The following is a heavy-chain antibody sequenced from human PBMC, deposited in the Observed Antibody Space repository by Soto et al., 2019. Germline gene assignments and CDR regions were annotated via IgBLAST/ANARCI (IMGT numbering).Heavy chain of an antibody. CDR3: ARHPIGYCSGGSCQTNYYYYGMDV. CDR1: GYSFTSYW. V-gene: IGHV5-51*01. D-gene: IGHD2-15*01. CDR2: IYPGDSDT. Sequence: ESLTISCKGSGYSFTSYWIGLVRQMPGKGLEWMGIIYPGDSDTRYSPSFQGQVTISADKSISTAYLQWSSLKASDTAMYYCARHPIGYCSGGSCQTNYYYYGMDVWGQGTTVTVSS. J-gene: IGHJ6*02.